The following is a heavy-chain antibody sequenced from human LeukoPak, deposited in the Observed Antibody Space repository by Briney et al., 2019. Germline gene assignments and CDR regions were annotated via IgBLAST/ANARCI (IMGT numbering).Heavy chain of an antibody. Sequence: GGSLRLSCAASGFTFSSYAMSWVRQAPGKGLEWVSTLSGSGGNTYYADSVKGRVTISRDNSRNTLYLQMNSLRAEDTAVYHCAKGSYYYDSADYFDYWGQGTLVTVSS. D-gene: IGHD3-22*01. J-gene: IGHJ4*02. CDR2: LSGSGGNT. V-gene: IGHV3-23*01. CDR1: GFTFSSYA. CDR3: AKGSYYYDSADYFDY.